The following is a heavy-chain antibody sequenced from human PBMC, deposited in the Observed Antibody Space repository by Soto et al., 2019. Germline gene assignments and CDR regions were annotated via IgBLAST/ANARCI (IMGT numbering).Heavy chain of an antibody. CDR3: ARRAVVVAATQGNYYYYMDV. D-gene: IGHD2-15*01. CDR2: ISGSGGST. CDR1: GFTFSSYA. V-gene: IGHV3-23*01. Sequence: GGSLRLSCAASGFTFSSYAMSWVRQAPGKGLEWVSAISGSGGSTYYADSVKGRFTISRDNSKNTLYLQMNSLRAEDTAVYYCARRAVVVAATQGNYYYYMDVWGKGTTVTVSS. J-gene: IGHJ6*03.